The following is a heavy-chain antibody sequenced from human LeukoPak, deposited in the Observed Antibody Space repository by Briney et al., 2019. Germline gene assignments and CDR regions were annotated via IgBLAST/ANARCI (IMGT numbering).Heavy chain of an antibody. CDR2: INHSGST. Sequence: SETLSLTCAVYGGSFSGYYWSWIRQPPGKGLEWIGEINHSGSTNYNPSLKSRVTISVDTSKNQFSLKLSSVTAADTAVYYCARAGSEDAFDIWGQGTMVTVSS. J-gene: IGHJ3*02. CDR1: GGSFSGYY. D-gene: IGHD7-27*01. CDR3: ARAGSEDAFDI. V-gene: IGHV4-34*01.